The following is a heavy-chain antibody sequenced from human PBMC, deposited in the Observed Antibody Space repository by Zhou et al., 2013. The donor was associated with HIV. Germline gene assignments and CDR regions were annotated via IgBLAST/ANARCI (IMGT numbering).Heavy chain of an antibody. Sequence: QVQLVQSGAEVKKPGASVKVSCKVSGYTLTELSMHWVRQAPGKGLEWMGGFDPEDGETIYAQKFQGRVTMTEDTSTDTAYMELSSLRSEDTAVYYCATSLTAMVTSWSFGGANWFDPWGQGTLVTVSS. CDR1: GYTLTELS. J-gene: IGHJ5*02. V-gene: IGHV1-24*01. CDR2: FDPEDGET. D-gene: IGHD5-18*01. CDR3: ATSLTAMVTSWSFGGANWFDP.